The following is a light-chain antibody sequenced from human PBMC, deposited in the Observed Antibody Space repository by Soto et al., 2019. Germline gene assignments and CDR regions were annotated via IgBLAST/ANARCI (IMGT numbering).Light chain of an antibody. CDR3: LQDHTYPWT. CDR1: QDIRND. CDR2: AAS. V-gene: IGKV1-6*01. J-gene: IGKJ1*01. Sequence: AIPMTQFPSSVSASVGDRVTVGCRTSQDIRNDLGWYQQKPGKAPKLLIFAASTLQGGVPSRFIGSGSGTHFTLNISSLQPEDVASYYCLQDHTYPWTFGQGTKVEIK.